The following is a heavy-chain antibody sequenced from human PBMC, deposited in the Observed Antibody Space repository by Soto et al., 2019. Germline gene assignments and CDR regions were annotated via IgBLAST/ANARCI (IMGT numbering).Heavy chain of an antibody. J-gene: IGHJ4*02. CDR3: ARDSYCSSTSCYKEQQLLRDEPTSDY. V-gene: IGHV1-2*02. D-gene: IGHD2-2*02. CDR2: INPNSGGT. CDR1: GYTFTGYY. Sequence: ASVKVSCKASGYTFTGYYMHWVRQAPGQGLEWMGWINPNSGGTNYAQKFQGRVTMTRDTSISTAYMELSRLRSDDTAVYYCARDSYCSSTSCYKEQQLLRDEPTSDYWGQGTLVTVS.